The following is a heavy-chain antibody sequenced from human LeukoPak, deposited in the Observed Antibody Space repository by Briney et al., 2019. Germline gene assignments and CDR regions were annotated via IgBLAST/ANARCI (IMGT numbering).Heavy chain of an antibody. J-gene: IGHJ4*02. CDR3: ARDPPGDSRLDC. D-gene: IGHD4-11*01. V-gene: IGHV1-2*02. CDR2: IEPHSGGT. Sequence: ASVKVSCKTSGYTFSDYHVHWVRRAPGQGREWMGWIEPHSGGTDFAEKFHGRLTMTRDTSITTVYMEMTRLTSDDTAVYYCARDPPGDSRLDCWGQGTLVTVSS. CDR1: GYTFSDYH.